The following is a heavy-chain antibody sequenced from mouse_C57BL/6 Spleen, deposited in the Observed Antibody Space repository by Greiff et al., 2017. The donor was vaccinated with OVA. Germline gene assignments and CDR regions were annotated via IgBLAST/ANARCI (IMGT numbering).Heavy chain of an antibody. CDR3: ARSDYGSSLFDY. J-gene: IGHJ2*01. CDR2: IHPNSGST. CDR1: GYTFTSYW. V-gene: IGHV1-64*01. Sequence: QVQLQQPGAELVKPGASVKLSCKASGYTFTSYWMHWVKQRPGQGLEWIGMIHPNSGSTNYNEKFKSKATLTVDKSSSKAYMQLSSLTSEDSAVYYCARSDYGSSLFDYWGQGTTLTVSS. D-gene: IGHD1-1*01.